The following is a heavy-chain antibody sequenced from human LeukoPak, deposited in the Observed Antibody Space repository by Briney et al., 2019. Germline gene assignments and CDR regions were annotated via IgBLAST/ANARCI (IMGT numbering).Heavy chain of an antibody. V-gene: IGHV3-30*04. CDR2: ISYDGSNK. J-gene: IGHJ3*02. D-gene: IGHD2-2*01. Sequence: GGSLRLSCAASGFTFSNYAMHWVRQAPGKGLEWVASISYDGSNKYYADSVKGRFTISRDNSKNTLFLQMNSLRAEDTAVYYCARGSHLVVPAAIYDAFDIWGQGTMVTVSS. CDR3: ARGSHLVVPAAIYDAFDI. CDR1: GFTFSNYA.